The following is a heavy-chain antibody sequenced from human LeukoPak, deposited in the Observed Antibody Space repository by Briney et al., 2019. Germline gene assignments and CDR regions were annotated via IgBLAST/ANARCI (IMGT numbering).Heavy chain of an antibody. V-gene: IGHV4-59*01. Sequence: SETLSLTCTVSGGPISSYYWSWIRQPPGKGLEWIGYIYYSGSTNYNPSLKSRVTISVDTSKNQFSLKLSSVTAADTAVYYCARENDDAFDIWGQGTMVTVSS. CDR2: IYYSGST. J-gene: IGHJ3*02. CDR1: GGPISSYY. CDR3: ARENDDAFDI.